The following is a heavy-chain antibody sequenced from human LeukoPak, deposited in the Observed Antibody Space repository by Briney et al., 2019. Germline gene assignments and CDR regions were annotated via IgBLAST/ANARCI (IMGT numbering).Heavy chain of an antibody. CDR3: AKGILGATPPYYFDY. Sequence: PGGSLRPSCAASGFTFSSYAMSWVRQAPGKGLEWVSAISGSGGSTYYADSVKGRFTISRDNSKNTLYLQMNSLRADDTAVYYCAKGILGATPPYYFDYWGQGTLVTVSS. D-gene: IGHD1-26*01. J-gene: IGHJ4*02. V-gene: IGHV3-23*01. CDR1: GFTFSSYA. CDR2: ISGSGGST.